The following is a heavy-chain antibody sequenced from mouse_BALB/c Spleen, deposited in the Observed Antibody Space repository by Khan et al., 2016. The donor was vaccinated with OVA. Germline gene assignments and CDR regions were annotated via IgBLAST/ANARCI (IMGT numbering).Heavy chain of an antibody. CDR2: ISSAGSYT. J-gene: IGHJ3*01. CDR3: ARRGYDEAWFAY. V-gene: IGHV5-6*01. Sequence: EVELVESGGDLVKPGGSLKLSCAASGFTFSNYDMSWVRQTPDKRLEWVATISSAGSYTYYPDSVKGRFTISRDNAKHTLYLQMSSLKSEDTARYYCARRGYDEAWFAYWGQGTLVTVSA. D-gene: IGHD2-2*01. CDR1: GFTFSNYD.